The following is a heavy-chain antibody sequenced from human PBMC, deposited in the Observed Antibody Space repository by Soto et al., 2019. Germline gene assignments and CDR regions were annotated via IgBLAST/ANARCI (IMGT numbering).Heavy chain of an antibody. J-gene: IGHJ6*02. CDR2: VNSDGDTT. CDR3: ASNYAYAEGYYFYGIDV. CDR1: GSTFRNYW. V-gene: IGHV3-74*01. D-gene: IGHD3-16*01. Sequence: PGGSLRLSCAASGSTFRNYWMHWVRQAPGKGLVWVSRVNSDGDTTYYADSVKGRFTISRDNAKNTLHLQMNSLGAEDTAVYYCASNYAYAEGYYFYGIDVWGQGTTVTVSS.